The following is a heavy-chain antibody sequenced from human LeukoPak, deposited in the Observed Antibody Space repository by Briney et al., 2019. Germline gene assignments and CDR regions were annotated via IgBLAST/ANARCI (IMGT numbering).Heavy chain of an antibody. V-gene: IGHV5-51*01. Sequence: LGESLKISCRGSGYIFTTFWIGWVRQMPGKGLEWMGIINCGNSDVRYSPSFQGQVTMSADKSITTAYLQWSSLKASDSAIYFCLLSLRPADAFSGWGQGTMVTVSS. J-gene: IGHJ3*01. CDR1: GYIFTTFW. CDR3: LLSLRPADAFSG. CDR2: INCGNSDV. D-gene: IGHD6-6*01.